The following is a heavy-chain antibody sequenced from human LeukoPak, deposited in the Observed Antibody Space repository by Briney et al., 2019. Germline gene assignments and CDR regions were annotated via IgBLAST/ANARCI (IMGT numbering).Heavy chain of an antibody. CDR3: ARGYVGQLWFGESSDY. Sequence: GASVKVSSKASGYTFTGYYMHWVRQAPGQGLEWMGWINPNSGGTNYAQKFQGRVTMTRDTSISTAYMELSRLRSDDTAVYYCARGYVGQLWFGESSDYWGQGTLVTVSS. V-gene: IGHV1-2*02. CDR1: GYTFTGYY. J-gene: IGHJ4*02. CDR2: INPNSGGT. D-gene: IGHD3-10*01.